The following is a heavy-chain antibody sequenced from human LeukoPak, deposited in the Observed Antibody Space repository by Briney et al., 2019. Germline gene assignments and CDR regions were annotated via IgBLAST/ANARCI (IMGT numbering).Heavy chain of an antibody. Sequence: GSSLTLSCASSGFTFSSYAMSWVGQAPGKGLEGVSASSGSGGSTYYADSVKGRFTISRDNSKNTLYLQMNSLRAEDTAVYYCAKFMGSRVCDYWGQGTLVTVSS. V-gene: IGHV3-23*01. J-gene: IGHJ4*02. CDR1: GFTFSSYA. CDR2: SSGSGGST. CDR3: AKFMGSRVCDY. D-gene: IGHD6-13*01.